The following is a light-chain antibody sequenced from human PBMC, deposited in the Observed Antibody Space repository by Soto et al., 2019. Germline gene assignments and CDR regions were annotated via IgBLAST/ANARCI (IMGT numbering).Light chain of an antibody. CDR1: SSNIGAGYD. J-gene: IGLJ2*01. CDR3: LALDSSRSVV. V-gene: IGLV1-40*01. CDR2: GNT. Sequence: QSVLTQPPSVSGAPGQRVTISCTGSSSNIGAGYDVHWYQQLPGRAPKLLIYGNTNRPSGVPDRFSGSKSGTSASLAITGLQSEYEAYYDCLALDSSRSVVFGGGTKLTVL.